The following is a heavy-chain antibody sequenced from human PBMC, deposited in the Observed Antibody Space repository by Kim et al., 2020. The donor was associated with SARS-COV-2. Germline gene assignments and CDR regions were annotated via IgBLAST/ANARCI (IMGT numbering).Heavy chain of an antibody. Sequence: KFQGRVTITADESTSTAYMELSSLRSEDTAVYYCARSRVIAAAGTGSFDYWGQGTLVTVSS. J-gene: IGHJ4*02. CDR3: ARSRVIAAAGTGSFDY. V-gene: IGHV1-69*01. D-gene: IGHD6-13*01.